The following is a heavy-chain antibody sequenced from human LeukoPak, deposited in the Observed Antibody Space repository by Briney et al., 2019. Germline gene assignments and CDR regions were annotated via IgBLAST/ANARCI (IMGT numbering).Heavy chain of an antibody. J-gene: IGHJ4*02. CDR2: ISGSGGST. V-gene: IGHV3-23*01. CDR3: AREWRYYDSSGYYDY. CDR1: GFTFSSYA. D-gene: IGHD3-22*01. Sequence: PGGSLRLSCAASGFTFSSYAMSWVRQAPGKGLEWDSAISGSGGSTYYAESVKGRFTISRDNSKNSLYLQMNSLRAEDTAVYYCAREWRYYDSSGYYDYWSQGTLVTVSS.